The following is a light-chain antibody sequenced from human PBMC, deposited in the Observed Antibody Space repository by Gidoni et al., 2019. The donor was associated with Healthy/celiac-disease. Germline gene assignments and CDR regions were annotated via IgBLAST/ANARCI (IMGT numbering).Light chain of an antibody. J-gene: IGKJ1*01. CDR2: EVS. CDR1: QSLLHRDGKTY. V-gene: IGKV2D-29*01. CDR3: RQRIQLPWT. Sequence: DIVMTQTRLSLSVTPGQPASISSKSSQSLLHRDGKTYLYWYLQKPGQHPQLLIYEVSNRFSGVPDRFSGGGSGTDFTMKNSRVEAEDVGVYYCRQRIQLPWTFGQGTKVEIK.